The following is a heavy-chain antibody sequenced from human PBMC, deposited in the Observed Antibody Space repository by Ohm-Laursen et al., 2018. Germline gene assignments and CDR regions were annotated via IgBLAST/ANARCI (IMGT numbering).Heavy chain of an antibody. D-gene: IGHD6-13*01. Sequence: SSLRLSCAASGFTFSNYGMHWVRQAPGKGLEWMAVIWYDGSNKYYADSVKGRFTISRDNSKNTLYLQMNSLRVEDTAVYYCARAAEGTWYGDYWGQGTLVTVSS. CDR2: IWYDGSNK. J-gene: IGHJ4*02. CDR1: GFTFSNYG. V-gene: IGHV3-33*01. CDR3: ARAAEGTWYGDY.